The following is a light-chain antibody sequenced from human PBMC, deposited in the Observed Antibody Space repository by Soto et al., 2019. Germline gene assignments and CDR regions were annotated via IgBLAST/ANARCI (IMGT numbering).Light chain of an antibody. V-gene: IGKV1-39*01. Sequence: IQMTQSPSSLYASVGDRVTITCRASQSISSYLNWYQQKPGKAPKLLIYAASSLQSGVPSRFSGSGSGTDFTLTISSLQPEDFATYYCQQSYSTGFTFGPGTKVDIK. CDR2: AAS. CDR3: QQSYSTGFT. J-gene: IGKJ3*01. CDR1: QSISSY.